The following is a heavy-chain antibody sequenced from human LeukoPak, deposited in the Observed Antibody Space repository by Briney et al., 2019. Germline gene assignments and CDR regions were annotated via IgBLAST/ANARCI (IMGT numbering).Heavy chain of an antibody. CDR1: GFSFTTHA. Sequence: PGGSLRLSCAASGFSFTTHAMSWVRQTPGKGLEWVSTISVTGKESYYADSVKGRFSIYRDNSKNTLYLQMNSLRIEDTALYYCADPPFDPWGQGTLVTVSS. V-gene: IGHV3-23*01. J-gene: IGHJ5*02. CDR3: ADPPFDP. CDR2: ISVTGKES.